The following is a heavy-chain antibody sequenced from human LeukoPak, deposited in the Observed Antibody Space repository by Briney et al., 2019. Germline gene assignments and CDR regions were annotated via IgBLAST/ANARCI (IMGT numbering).Heavy chain of an antibody. V-gene: IGHV3-30*03. Sequence: GGSLRLSCAASGFTFSSYGMHWVRQAPGKGLEWVAVISYDGSNKYYADSVKGRFTISRDNSKNTLYLQMNSLRAEDTAVYYCARDWGSGVTIFGVVIDYFDYWGQGTLVTVSS. CDR2: ISYDGSNK. J-gene: IGHJ4*02. CDR3: ARDWGSGVTIFGVVIDYFDY. CDR1: GFTFSSYG. D-gene: IGHD3-3*01.